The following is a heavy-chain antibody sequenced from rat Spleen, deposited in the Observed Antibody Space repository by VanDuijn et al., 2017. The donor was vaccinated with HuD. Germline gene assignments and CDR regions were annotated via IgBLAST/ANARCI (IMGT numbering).Heavy chain of an antibody. Sequence: EVQLQESGPGLVKPSQSLSLTCSVTDHSITNGYRWNWIRKFPGNKLEWMGYKNSAGNTLYNPSLKSRISITRDTSKNQFFLQVNSVTTEDTATYYCARSDGTHYYLPFIYWGQGTQVTVSS. CDR3: ARSDGTHYYLPFIY. D-gene: IGHD1-12*02. CDR1: DHSITNGYR. J-gene: IGHJ3*01. V-gene: IGHV3-3*01. CDR2: KNSAGNT.